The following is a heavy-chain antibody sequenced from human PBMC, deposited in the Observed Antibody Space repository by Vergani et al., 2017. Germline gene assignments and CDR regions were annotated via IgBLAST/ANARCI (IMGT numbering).Heavy chain of an antibody. D-gene: IGHD3-16*02. CDR1: GFSVSNSDYF. V-gene: IGHV4-61*02. CDR2: VMPSGMT. Sequence: QVQLQESGPGVVKPSQTLSLTCPVSGFSVSNSDYFWTWIRQPAGKGLEWIGRVMPSGMTNYNPSLESRVTMSVDTSKDHFSLRLDSVTVADTAVYYCARYRLGYLDVWGKGTTVIVSS. J-gene: IGHJ6*03. CDR3: ARYRLGYLDV.